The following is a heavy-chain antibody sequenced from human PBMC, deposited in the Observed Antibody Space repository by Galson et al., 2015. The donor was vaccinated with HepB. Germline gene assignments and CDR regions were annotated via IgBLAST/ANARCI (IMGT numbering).Heavy chain of an antibody. Sequence: SLRLPCAASGFTFSSYAMHWVRQAPGKGLEWVAVISYDGSNKYYADSVKGRFTISRDNSKNTLYLQMNSLRAEDTAVYYCAKVSRPRITIFGVFDYWGQGTLVTVSS. D-gene: IGHD3-3*01. J-gene: IGHJ4*02. CDR1: GFTFSSYA. V-gene: IGHV3-30-3*01. CDR3: AKVSRPRITIFGVFDY. CDR2: ISYDGSNK.